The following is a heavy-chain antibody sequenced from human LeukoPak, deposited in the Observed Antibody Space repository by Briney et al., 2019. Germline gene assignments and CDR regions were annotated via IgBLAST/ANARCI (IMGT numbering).Heavy chain of an antibody. CDR3: ARGNDF. CDR2: ISGSGGST. J-gene: IGHJ4*02. D-gene: IGHD3-10*01. V-gene: IGHV3-23*01. Sequence: PGGSLRLSCAASGFTFSSYAMSWVRQAPWRGLEWVSGISGSGGSTYYADSVKGRFTISRDNSKNMVCLPMNSLRAEDTAVYYCARGNDFWGQGTLVTVSS. CDR1: GFTFSSYA.